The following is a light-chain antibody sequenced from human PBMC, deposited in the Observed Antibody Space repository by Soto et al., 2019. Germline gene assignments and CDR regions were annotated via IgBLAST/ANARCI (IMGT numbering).Light chain of an antibody. J-gene: IGKJ3*01. Sequence: EIVLTQSPGTLSLSPGERATLSCRASQSVSSSYLAWYQQKPGQAPRLLIYGASSRATGIPDRFSGSGSGTDFTLTISRLEPEDFAVYYCQNFNSAPFTFGPGTKVDIK. CDR1: QSVSSSY. V-gene: IGKV3-20*01. CDR2: GAS. CDR3: QNFNSAPFT.